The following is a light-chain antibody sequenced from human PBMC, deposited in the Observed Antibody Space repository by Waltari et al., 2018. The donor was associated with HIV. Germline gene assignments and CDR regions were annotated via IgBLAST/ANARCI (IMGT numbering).Light chain of an antibody. J-gene: IGLJ3*02. CDR2: EFS. CDR1: SSDVGGSNY. Sequence: QSALTQPPSASGSPGQSVTISCTGTSSDVGGSNYVSWYQQHPGKAPRLMIYEFSKRPSGVPDRVSCSKSGRTASLTVSGLQAEDEADYYCSSYAGSNNRWVFGGGTKLTVL. V-gene: IGLV2-8*01. CDR3: SSYAGSNNRWV.